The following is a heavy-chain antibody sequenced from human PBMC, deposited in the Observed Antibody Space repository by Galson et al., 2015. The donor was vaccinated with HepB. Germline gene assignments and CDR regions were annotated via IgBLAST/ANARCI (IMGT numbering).Heavy chain of an antibody. CDR3: ARRSGTGNNCYCSVYNAMDV. D-gene: IGHD1-1*01. Sequence: SVKLSCEASGFTFTTYGMNWVRQATGQGLEWVAMIKPDRSIKYYTQSVKGRFTITRDNSKSTLYLLLNSLRAEDTAVYYCARRSGTGNNCYCSVYNAMDVWGQGTPVSVSS. J-gene: IGHJ6*02. CDR1: GFTFTTYG. CDR2: IKPDRSIK. V-gene: IGHV3-33*01.